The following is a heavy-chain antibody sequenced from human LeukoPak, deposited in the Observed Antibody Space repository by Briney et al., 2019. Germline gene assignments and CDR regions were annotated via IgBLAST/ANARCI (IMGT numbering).Heavy chain of an antibody. CDR2: INPSGGST. D-gene: IGHD2-15*01. Sequence: ASVKVSCKASGYTFTSYYMHWVRQAPGQGLEWMGIINPSGGSTSYAQKFQGRVTMTRDMSTSTVYMELSSLRSEDTAVHYCARAGTDYPDGGWFDPWGQGTLVTVSS. CDR3: ARAGTDYPDGGWFDP. V-gene: IGHV1-46*01. CDR1: GYTFTSYY. J-gene: IGHJ5*02.